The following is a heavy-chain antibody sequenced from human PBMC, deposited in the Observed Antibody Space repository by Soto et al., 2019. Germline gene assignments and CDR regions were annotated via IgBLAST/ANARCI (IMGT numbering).Heavy chain of an antibody. Sequence: QVQLQESGPGLVKPSQTLSLTCTVSGGSISSGDYYWTWIRQHPGKGLEWIGYIYDSRSTYYNPSLKSRLTISVDTSKSQLSLKLSSVSAADTAVYYCARERTDATGVFGMDVWGQGTTVTVSS. V-gene: IGHV4-31*03. J-gene: IGHJ6*02. CDR2: IYDSRST. CDR3: ARERTDATGVFGMDV. CDR1: GGSISSGDYY. D-gene: IGHD2-15*01.